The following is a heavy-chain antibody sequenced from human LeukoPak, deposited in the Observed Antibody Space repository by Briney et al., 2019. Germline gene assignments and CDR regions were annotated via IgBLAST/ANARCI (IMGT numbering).Heavy chain of an antibody. Sequence: GGSLRLSCAASGFTFDDYALHWVRQFPGKGLQRVSLISWDGGRTYYADSVKGRFTISRDNSKNSLYLQMNSLRPADTPFYYCANDKFDGSGSYYFAHWGQGTLVTVSS. J-gene: IGHJ4*02. CDR3: ANDKFDGSGSYYFAH. CDR1: GFTFDDYA. CDR2: ISWDGGRT. D-gene: IGHD3-10*01. V-gene: IGHV3-43D*03.